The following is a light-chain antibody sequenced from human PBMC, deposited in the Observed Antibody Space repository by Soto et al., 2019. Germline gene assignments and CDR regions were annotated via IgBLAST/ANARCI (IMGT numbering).Light chain of an antibody. Sequence: DIQMTQSPSTLSASVGDRVTITCRASQSISSWLAWYQQKPGKAPKLLIYKASSLESGVPSRFSGSGSGTEFTLTISSLQHDDVATYYGQQYNSYWTFGQGTKVEIK. CDR3: QQYNSYWT. V-gene: IGKV1-5*03. CDR2: KAS. CDR1: QSISSW. J-gene: IGKJ1*01.